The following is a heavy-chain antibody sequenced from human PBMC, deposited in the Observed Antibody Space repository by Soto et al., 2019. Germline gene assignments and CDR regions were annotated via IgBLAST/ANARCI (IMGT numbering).Heavy chain of an antibody. J-gene: IGHJ6*02. CDR1: GGTFSSYA. CDR2: IIPIFGTA. D-gene: IGHD6-6*01. V-gene: IGHV1-69*06. Sequence: SVKVSCKASGGTFSSYAISWVRQAPGQGLEWMGGIIPIFGTANYAQKFQGRVTITADKSTSTAYMELSSLRSEDTAVYYCARAVRVPGGLYSSSLWSPYYYYGMDVWGQGTTVTVSS. CDR3: ARAVRVPGGLYSSSLWSPYYYYGMDV.